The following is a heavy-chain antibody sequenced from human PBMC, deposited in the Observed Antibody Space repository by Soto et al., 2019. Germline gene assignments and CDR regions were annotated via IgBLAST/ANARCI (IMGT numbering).Heavy chain of an antibody. D-gene: IGHD3-10*01. V-gene: IGHV4-30-4*01. Sequence: SETLSLTCTVSGGSISSADYYWSWIRQPPGKGLEWIGYFHSSGATYKDPSLKSRVTISVDTSKNQISLKLDSVTAADTAVYYCASIWFGDFDYWGHGTLVTVS. CDR2: FHSSGAT. J-gene: IGHJ4*01. CDR1: GGSISSADYY. CDR3: ASIWFGDFDY.